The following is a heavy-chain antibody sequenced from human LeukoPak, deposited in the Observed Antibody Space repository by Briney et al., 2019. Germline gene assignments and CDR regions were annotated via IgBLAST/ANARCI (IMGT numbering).Heavy chain of an antibody. J-gene: IGHJ4*02. CDR3: ARHSDCGGDCPFDY. V-gene: IGHV5-51*01. D-gene: IGHD2-21*02. CDR2: IYPGGSES. CDR1: GYNIISYW. Sequence: SGASLKISCDASGYNIISYWIAWVRPMPGGGLEWVGVIYPGGSESRYSSSFQGQVTISVDKSINSAYLQWSSLKASDTAMYYCARHSDCGGDCPFDYWGQGTLVTGSS.